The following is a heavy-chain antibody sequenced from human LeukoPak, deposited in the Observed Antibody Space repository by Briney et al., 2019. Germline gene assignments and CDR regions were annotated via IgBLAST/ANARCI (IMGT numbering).Heavy chain of an antibody. CDR3: ARDYDFDDY. J-gene: IGHJ4*02. CDR1: GFTFSSYW. Sequence: GGSLRLSCAASGFTFSSYWMHWVRQAPGKGLVWGSRINSEGRSTSYADSVKGRFTISRDNAKNTLYLQMNSLRAEDTAVYYCARDYDFDDYWGQGTLVTVSS. V-gene: IGHV3-74*01. D-gene: IGHD3-3*01. CDR2: INSEGRST.